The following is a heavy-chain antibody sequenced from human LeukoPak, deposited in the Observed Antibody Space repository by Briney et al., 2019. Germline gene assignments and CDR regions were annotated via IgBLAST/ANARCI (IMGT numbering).Heavy chain of an antibody. D-gene: IGHD3-16*01. CDR1: GGSISSSNW. CDR2: IYHSGST. CDR3: ARDTSWGAFDI. V-gene: IGHV4-4*02. J-gene: IGHJ3*02. Sequence: SGTLSLTCAVSGGSISSSNWWSWVRQPPGKGLAWIGDIYHSGSTNYNPSLKSRVTITVDKSKKQFSLNLSSVTAADTAVYYCARDTSWGAFDIWGQGTMVTVSS.